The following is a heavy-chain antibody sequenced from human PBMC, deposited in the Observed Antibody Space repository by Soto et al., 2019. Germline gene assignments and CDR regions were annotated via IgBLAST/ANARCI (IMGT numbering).Heavy chain of an antibody. Sequence: QVQLQESGPGLVKPSGTLSLTCAVSGGSISNGYWWSWARQPPGKGLEWIGEIYHSGSTNYNPSLKSRVAISVDKSRNQFCLNLSSVTAADTAVYYCGREGDSPYSIGYWGQGELVTVSS. V-gene: IGHV4-4*02. CDR2: IYHSGST. CDR1: GGSISNGYW. J-gene: IGHJ4*02. CDR3: GREGDSPYSIGY. D-gene: IGHD2-21*01.